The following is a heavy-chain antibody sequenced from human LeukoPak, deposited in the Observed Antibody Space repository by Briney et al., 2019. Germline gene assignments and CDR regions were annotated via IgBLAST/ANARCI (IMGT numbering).Heavy chain of an antibody. CDR1: GGSISTYY. CDR2: IYSSGST. D-gene: IGHD3-22*01. CDR3: ARGVPYYYDSSGYPFEY. V-gene: IGHV4-59*12. J-gene: IGHJ4*02. Sequence: DPSETLSLTCTVSGGSISTYYWNWIRQPPGKGLEWIGYIYSSGSTNYNPSLKSRVTISVDRSKYQFSLKLNSVTAADTAVYYCARGVPYYYDSSGYPFEYWGQGTLVTVSS.